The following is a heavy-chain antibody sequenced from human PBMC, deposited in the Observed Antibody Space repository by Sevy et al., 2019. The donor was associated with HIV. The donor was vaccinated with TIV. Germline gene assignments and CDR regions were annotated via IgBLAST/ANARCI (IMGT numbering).Heavy chain of an antibody. V-gene: IGHV1-24*01. CDR2: FDPEEGET. J-gene: IGHJ6*02. CDR1: GYTLSKLS. D-gene: IGHD3-3*01. Sequence: KISCMVSGYTLSKLSMHWVRQAPGKGPEWMGGFDPEEGETIYAQKFEGRVTMTEDTSTDTAYMELSSLRSEDTAVYYCATLDFWSDYPLYGMDVWGQGTTVTVSS. CDR3: ATLDFWSDYPLYGMDV.